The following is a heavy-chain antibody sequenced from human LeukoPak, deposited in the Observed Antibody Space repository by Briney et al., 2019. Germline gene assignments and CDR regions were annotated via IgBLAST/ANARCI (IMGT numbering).Heavy chain of an antibody. V-gene: IGHV3-7*01. Sequence: GGSLRLSCAASGFTFSSYWMSWVRQAPGKGLEWVANIKQDGSEKYYVDSVKGRFTISRDNAKNSLYLQMNSLRAEDTAVYYCARDLSGSGKYYFDYWGQGTLVTASS. CDR2: IKQDGSEK. CDR1: GFTFSSYW. CDR3: ARDLSGSGKYYFDY. J-gene: IGHJ4*02. D-gene: IGHD3-10*01.